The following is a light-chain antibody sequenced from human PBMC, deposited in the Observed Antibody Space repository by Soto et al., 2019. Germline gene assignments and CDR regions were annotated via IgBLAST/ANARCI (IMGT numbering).Light chain of an antibody. Sequence: QSVLTQPASVSGSPGQSITISCTGTSSVVGSYNLVSWYQQHPGKAPKLMIYEVSKRPSGVSNRFSGSKSGNTASLTISGLQAEEEADYYCCSYEGSSLYVFGTGTEVTVL. CDR3: CSYEGSSLYV. CDR2: EVS. V-gene: IGLV2-23*02. J-gene: IGLJ1*01. CDR1: SSVVGSYNL.